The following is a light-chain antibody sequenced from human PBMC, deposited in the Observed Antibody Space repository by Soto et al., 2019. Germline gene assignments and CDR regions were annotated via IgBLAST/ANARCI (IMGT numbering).Light chain of an antibody. CDR2: AAS. CDR1: QGISNY. J-gene: IGKJ1*01. CDR3: QKYNSAPQ. Sequence: DIQMTQSPSSLSASVGDRVTITCRASQGISNYLAWYQQKPGKVPKLLIYAASTLQSGVPSRFSGSGSGTDFTLTIISLQPEDVATYYCQKYNSAPQFGQGTKVDIK. V-gene: IGKV1-27*01.